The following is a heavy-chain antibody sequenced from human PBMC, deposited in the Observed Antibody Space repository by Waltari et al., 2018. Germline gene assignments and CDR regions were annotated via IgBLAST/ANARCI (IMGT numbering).Heavy chain of an antibody. D-gene: IGHD6-19*01. CDR3: ASGYSSGWDFDY. Sequence: EVQLVETGGGLIQPGGSLRLSCAASGFTVSGNYMTWVRQAPGKGLEWVSIIYSGGSTYYADSVKGRFTISRDNSKNMLYLQMNSLRAEDMAVYCAASGYSSGWDFDYWGQGTLVTVSS. CDR1: GFTVSGNY. J-gene: IGHJ4*02. CDR2: IYSGGST. V-gene: IGHV3-53*02.